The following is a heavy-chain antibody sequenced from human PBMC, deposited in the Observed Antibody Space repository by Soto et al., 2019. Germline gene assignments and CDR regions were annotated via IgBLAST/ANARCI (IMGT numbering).Heavy chain of an antibody. D-gene: IGHD3-10*01. V-gene: IGHV1-18*01. CDR3: ARDSLWIGEPWLFGMDV. CDR2: ISTYTGNT. Sequence: ASVKVSCKASGYTFTSYGISWVRQAPGQGLEWMGWISTYTGNTKYLQNVQGRVTMTTDTSTSTAYMELRSLRSDDTAVYYCARDSLWIGEPWLFGMDVWGQGTTVTVSS. J-gene: IGHJ6*02. CDR1: GYTFTSYG.